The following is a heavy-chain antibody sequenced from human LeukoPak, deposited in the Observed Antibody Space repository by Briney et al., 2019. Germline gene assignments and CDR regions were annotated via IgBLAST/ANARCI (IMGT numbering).Heavy chain of an antibody. Sequence: SETLSLTCTVSGGSISLFYWSWIRQSPGKGLEWIGNIFYTESTNYNPSLKSRVTISVDRSKNHFSLKLTSVTAADTAVYYCARARDMAFDIWGQGTMVTVSS. CDR2: IFYTEST. V-gene: IGHV4-59*01. D-gene: IGHD2-21*02. CDR1: GGSISLFY. CDR3: ARARDMAFDI. J-gene: IGHJ3*02.